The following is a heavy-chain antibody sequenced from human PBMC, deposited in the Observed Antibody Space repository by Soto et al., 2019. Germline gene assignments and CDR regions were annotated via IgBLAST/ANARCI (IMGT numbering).Heavy chain of an antibody. D-gene: IGHD3-22*01. J-gene: IGHJ3*02. CDR3: ARGGPEYYYDSSGLETDAFDI. V-gene: IGHV3-30-3*01. CDR2: ISYDGSNK. Sequence: GGSLRLSCAASGFTFSSYAMHWVRQAPGKGLEWVAVISYDGSNKYYADSVKGRFTISRDNSKNTLYLQMNSLRAEDTAVYYCARGGPEYYYDSSGLETDAFDIWGQGTMVTVSS. CDR1: GFTFSSYA.